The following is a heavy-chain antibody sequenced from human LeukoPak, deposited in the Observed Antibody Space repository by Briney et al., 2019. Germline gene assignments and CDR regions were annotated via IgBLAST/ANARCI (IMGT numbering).Heavy chain of an antibody. Sequence: GRSLRLSCAASGFTFSSYAMHWVRQAPGKGLEWVAVISYDGSNKYYADSVKGRFTISRDNSKNTLYLQMNSLRAEVTAVYYCARGPYDSSVDYWGQGTLVTVSS. CDR3: ARGPYDSSVDY. V-gene: IGHV3-30-3*01. CDR2: ISYDGSNK. D-gene: IGHD3-22*01. CDR1: GFTFSSYA. J-gene: IGHJ4*02.